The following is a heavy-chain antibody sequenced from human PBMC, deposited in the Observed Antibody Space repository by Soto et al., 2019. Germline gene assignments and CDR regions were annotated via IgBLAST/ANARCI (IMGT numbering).Heavy chain of an antibody. Sequence: QVQLVESGGGVVQPGRSLRLSCAASGFTFSTYAIQWVRQAPGKGLEWVAFIWDDGSNKYYADSVKGRFTVSRDNSKNTLYLQMNSLRAEDTAVYYCARDPPASGWTFDFWGQGTLVTVSS. J-gene: IGHJ4*02. D-gene: IGHD6-19*01. CDR1: GFTFSTYA. CDR2: IWDDGSNK. V-gene: IGHV3-33*01. CDR3: ARDPPASGWTFDF.